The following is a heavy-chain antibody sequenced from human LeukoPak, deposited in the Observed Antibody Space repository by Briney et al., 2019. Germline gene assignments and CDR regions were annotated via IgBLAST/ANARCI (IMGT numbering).Heavy chain of an antibody. CDR1: GFTFSSYA. J-gene: IGHJ3*02. D-gene: IGHD3-16*02. CDR3: AKLHDYVWGSYRRNAFNI. Sequence: GGSLRLSCAASGFTFSSYAMSWVRQAPGKGLEWVSAISGSGGSTYYADSVKGRFTISRDNSKNTLYLQMNSLRAEDTAVYYCAKLHDYVWGSYRRNAFNIWGQGTMVTVSS. V-gene: IGHV3-23*01. CDR2: ISGSGGST.